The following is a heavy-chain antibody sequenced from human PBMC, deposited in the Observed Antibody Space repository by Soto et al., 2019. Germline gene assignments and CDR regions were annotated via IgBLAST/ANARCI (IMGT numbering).Heavy chain of an antibody. J-gene: IGHJ4*02. CDR3: AKVFYYYDRSGYYYFEY. V-gene: IGHV3-23*01. Sequence: PGGSLRLSCASSVFTFSSYAVSCVRHSPGKGPEWISSISGSGSTIYYADSVKGRFTISRDNSKNTLYLQMSSLRAEDTAVYYCAKVFYYYDRSGYYYFEYWGQGTLVIVSS. CDR1: VFTFSSYA. CDR2: ISGSGSTI. D-gene: IGHD3-22*01.